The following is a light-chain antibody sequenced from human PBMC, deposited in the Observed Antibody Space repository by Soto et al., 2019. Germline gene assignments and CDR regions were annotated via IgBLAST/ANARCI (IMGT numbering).Light chain of an antibody. CDR3: QHYGAAPIT. Sequence: EIVLTQSPDTLSLSPGERATLSCRASQSVTNSYLAWYQQKPGQAPRLLVFGASSRATGIADKFSGSGSGTDFTLTISRLEPADFALYYCQHYGAAPITVGQGTRLEIK. V-gene: IGKV3-20*01. CDR2: GAS. CDR1: QSVTNSY. J-gene: IGKJ5*01.